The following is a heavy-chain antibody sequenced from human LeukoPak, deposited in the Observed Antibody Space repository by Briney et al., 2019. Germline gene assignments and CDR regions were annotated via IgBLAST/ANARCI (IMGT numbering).Heavy chain of an antibody. Sequence: GGSLRLSCAASGFTFSSYGMHWVRQAPGKGLEWVAVISYDGSNKYYADSVKDRFTISRDNSKNTLYLQMNSLRAEDTAVYYCAKTAIFGVVIYYFDYWGQGTLVTVSS. CDR1: GFTFSSYG. CDR3: AKTAIFGVVIYYFDY. CDR2: ISYDGSNK. D-gene: IGHD3-3*01. J-gene: IGHJ4*02. V-gene: IGHV3-30*18.